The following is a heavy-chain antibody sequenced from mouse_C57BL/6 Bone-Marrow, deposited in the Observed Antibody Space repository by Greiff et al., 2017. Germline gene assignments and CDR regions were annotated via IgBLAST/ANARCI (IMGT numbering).Heavy chain of an antibody. CDR3: ARRDYSYAMDY. CDR1: GFTFSSYG. J-gene: IGHJ4*01. Sequence: EVMLVESGGDLVKPGGSLKLSCAASGFTFSSYGMSWVRQTPDKRLEWVATISSGGSYTYYPDSVKGRFTISRDNAKKTLCLQMSSLKSEDTAMYYCARRDYSYAMDYWGQGTSVTVSS. D-gene: IGHD1-1*01. V-gene: IGHV5-6*02. CDR2: ISSGGSYT.